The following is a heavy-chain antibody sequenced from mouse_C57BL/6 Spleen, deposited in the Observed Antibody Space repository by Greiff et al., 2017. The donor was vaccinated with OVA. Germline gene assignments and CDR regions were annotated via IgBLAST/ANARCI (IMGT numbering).Heavy chain of an antibody. D-gene: IGHD1-1*01. V-gene: IGHV1-54*01. Sequence: VQLQQSGAELVRPGTSVKVSCKASGYAFTNYLIEWVKQRPGQGLEWIGVINPGSGGTNYNEKFKGKATLTADKSSSTAYMQLSSLTSEDSAVYFCARYGTYYGSSHNYWGQGTTLTVSS. CDR3: ARYGTYYGSSHNY. CDR2: INPGSGGT. J-gene: IGHJ2*01. CDR1: GYAFTNYL.